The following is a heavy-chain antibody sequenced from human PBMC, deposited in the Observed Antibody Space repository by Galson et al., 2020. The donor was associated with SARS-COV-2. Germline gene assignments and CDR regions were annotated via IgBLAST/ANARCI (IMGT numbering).Heavy chain of an antibody. V-gene: IGHV4-39*01. CDR3: ASEGVRVTQYCYYGMDV. CDR2: IYYSGST. J-gene: IGHJ6*02. D-gene: IGHD3-10*01. CDR1: GGSISSSSYY. Sequence: TLSLTCTVSGGSISSSSYYWGWIRQPPGKGLEWIGSIYYSGSTYYNPSLKSRVTISVDTSKNQFSLKLSSVTAADTAVYYCASEGVRVTQYCYYGMDVWGQGTTVTVSS.